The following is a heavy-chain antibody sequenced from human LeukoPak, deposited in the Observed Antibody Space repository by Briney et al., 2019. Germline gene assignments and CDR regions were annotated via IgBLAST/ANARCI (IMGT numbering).Heavy chain of an antibody. Sequence: KPSETLSLTCTVSGGSISSYYWSWVRQPPGKGLEWIGYIYYSGSTSYNPSLKSRVTISVDTSKNQFSLKLSSVTAADTAVYYCASGPFYYDFWSGYFDYWGQGTLVTVSS. J-gene: IGHJ4*02. CDR2: IYYSGST. V-gene: IGHV4-59*01. D-gene: IGHD3-3*01. CDR3: ASGPFYYDFWSGYFDY. CDR1: GGSISSYY.